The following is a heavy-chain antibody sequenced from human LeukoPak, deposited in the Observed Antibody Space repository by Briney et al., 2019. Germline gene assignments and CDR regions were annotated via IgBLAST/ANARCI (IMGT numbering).Heavy chain of an antibody. Sequence: ASVKVSCKASGGTFSSYAISWVRQAPGQGLEWMGWMNPNSGNTGYAQKFQGRVTMTRNTSISTAYMELSSLRSEDTAVYYCARGWYSSSWYADPWGQGTLVTVSS. V-gene: IGHV1-8*02. CDR2: MNPNSGNT. CDR1: GGTFSSYA. CDR3: ARGWYSSSWYADP. J-gene: IGHJ5*02. D-gene: IGHD6-13*01.